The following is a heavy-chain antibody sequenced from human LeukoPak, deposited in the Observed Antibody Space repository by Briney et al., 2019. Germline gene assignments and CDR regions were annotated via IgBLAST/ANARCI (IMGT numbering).Heavy chain of an antibody. CDR1: GGTFSSYA. Sequence: SVKVSCKASGGTFSSYAISWVRQAPGQGLEWMGGIIPIFGTANYAQKFQGRDTITTDESTSTAYMELSSLRSEDTAVYYCAGSRDGYNLRGLYYFDYWGQGTLVTVSS. J-gene: IGHJ4*02. CDR2: IIPIFGTA. D-gene: IGHD5-24*01. CDR3: AGSRDGYNLRGLYYFDY. V-gene: IGHV1-69*05.